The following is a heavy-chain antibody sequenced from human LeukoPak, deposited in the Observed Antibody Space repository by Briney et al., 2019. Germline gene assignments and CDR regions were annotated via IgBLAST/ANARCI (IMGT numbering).Heavy chain of an antibody. CDR3: AKDRNRRVWFGAGDNLVGY. Sequence: GGSLRLSCAASGFTFSSYGMSWVRQAPGKGLEWVSAISGSGGSTYYADSVKGRFTISRDNSKDTLYLQMNSLRAEDTAVYYCAKDRNRRVWFGAGDNLVGYWGQGTLVTVSS. CDR2: ISGSGGST. D-gene: IGHD3-10*01. CDR1: GFTFSSYG. J-gene: IGHJ4*02. V-gene: IGHV3-23*01.